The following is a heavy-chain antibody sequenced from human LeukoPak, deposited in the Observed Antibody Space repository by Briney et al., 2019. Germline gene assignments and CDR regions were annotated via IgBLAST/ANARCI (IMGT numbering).Heavy chain of an antibody. V-gene: IGHV5-51*01. D-gene: IGHD3-22*01. CDR2: ISPGDSAP. CDR3: ARRLYCYDVSGPRAFDI. J-gene: IGHJ3*02. CDR1: GYNFTIYR. Sequence: GESLKISCEGSGYNFTIYRIAWVRQMPGKGLECMGIISPGDSAPTYSPSFRGQVTISVDKSINTAYLQWSSLKASDTAMYFCARRLYCYDVSGPRAFDIWGQGSMVTVSS.